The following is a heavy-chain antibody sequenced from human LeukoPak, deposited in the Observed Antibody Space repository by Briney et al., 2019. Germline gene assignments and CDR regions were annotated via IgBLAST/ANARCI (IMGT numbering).Heavy chain of an antibody. Sequence: EASVKVSCKASGYSFTSYGITWVRQAPGQGLEWMGWISAYNGNTNYAQKLQGRVTMTRDTSTSTVYMELSSLRSEDTAVYYCARDSGSYFRDAFDIWGQGTMVTVSS. CDR3: ARDSGSYFRDAFDI. CDR2: ISAYNGNT. CDR1: GYSFTSYG. V-gene: IGHV1-18*01. D-gene: IGHD1-26*01. J-gene: IGHJ3*02.